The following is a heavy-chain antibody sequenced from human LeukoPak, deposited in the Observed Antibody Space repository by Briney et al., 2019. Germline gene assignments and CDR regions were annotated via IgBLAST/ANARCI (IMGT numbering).Heavy chain of an antibody. CDR3: ARVSGYYATYDY. V-gene: IGHV4-34*01. CDR1: GGPFSDYY. Sequence: SETLSLTCAVYGGPFSDYYWSWIRQPPGKGLEWIGKINHSGSTNYRPSLKSRVTISVDRSKNQFSLKLSSVTAADTAVYYCARVSGYYATYDYWGQGTLVTVSS. CDR2: INHSGST. D-gene: IGHD3-9*01. J-gene: IGHJ4*02.